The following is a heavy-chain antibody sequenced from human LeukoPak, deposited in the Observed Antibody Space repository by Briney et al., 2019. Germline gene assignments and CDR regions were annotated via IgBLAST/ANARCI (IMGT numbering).Heavy chain of an antibody. J-gene: IGHJ4*02. CDR3: AREGTYYYDSSGYFRTDPNFDY. V-gene: IGHV1-69*04. D-gene: IGHD3-22*01. CDR1: GGTFSSYA. Sequence: SVKVSWKASGGTFSSYAISWVRQAPGQGLEWMGRIIPILGIANYAQKFQGRVTITADKSTSTAYMELSSLRSEDTAVYYCAREGTYYYDSSGYFRTDPNFDYWGQGTLVTVSS. CDR2: IIPILGIA.